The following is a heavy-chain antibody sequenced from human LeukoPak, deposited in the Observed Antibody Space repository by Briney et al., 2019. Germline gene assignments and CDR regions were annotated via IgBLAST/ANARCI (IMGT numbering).Heavy chain of an antibody. CDR2: ISSSSSYI. Sequence: PGGSLRLSCAASGFTFSSYSMNWVRQAPGEGLEWVSSISSSSSYIYYADSVKGRFTISRDNAKNSLYLQMNSLRAEDTAVYYCAREGRTMVRGVPDYWGQGTLVTVSS. CDR1: GFTFSSYS. D-gene: IGHD3-10*01. V-gene: IGHV3-21*01. J-gene: IGHJ4*02. CDR3: AREGRTMVRGVPDY.